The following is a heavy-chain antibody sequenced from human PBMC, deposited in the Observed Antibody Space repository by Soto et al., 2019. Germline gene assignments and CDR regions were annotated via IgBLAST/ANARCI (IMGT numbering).Heavy chain of an antibody. CDR1: GGSVSSGSYY. D-gene: IGHD3-10*01. CDR3: ARIYGSGSYFYYYGMDV. J-gene: IGHJ6*02. V-gene: IGHV4-61*01. CDR2: IYYSGST. Sequence: SETPSLTCTVSGGSVSSGSYYWSWIRQPPGKGLEWIGYIYYSGSTNYNPSLKSRVTISVDTSKNQFSLKLSSVTAADTAVYYCARIYGSGSYFYYYGMDVWGQGTTVTVSS.